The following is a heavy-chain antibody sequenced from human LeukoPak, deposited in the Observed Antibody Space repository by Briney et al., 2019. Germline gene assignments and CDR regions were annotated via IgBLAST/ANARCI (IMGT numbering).Heavy chain of an antibody. CDR2: ISNGGGST. CDR1: GFTLSSYA. V-gene: IGHV3-23*01. CDR3: AKDRWGSGGSGGGDY. D-gene: IGHD2-15*01. Sequence: GGSLRLSCAASGFTLSSYAMTWVRQAPGKGLEGVSTISNGGGSTYYADSVKGRFTISRDNYKNTVYLQMSSLRAEDTAVYYCAKDRWGSGGSGGGDYWGQGTLVTVSS. J-gene: IGHJ4*02.